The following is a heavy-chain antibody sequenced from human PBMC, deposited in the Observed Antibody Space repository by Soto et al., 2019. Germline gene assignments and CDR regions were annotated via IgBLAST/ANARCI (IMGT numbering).Heavy chain of an antibody. V-gene: IGHV4-59*08. CDR3: XXXXXXXXXXXXXY. CDR1: GGSISSYY. CDR2: IYYSGST. Sequence: QVQLQESGPGLVKPSETLSLTCTVSGGSISSYYWSWIRQPPGKGLEWIGYIYYSGSTNYNPSLKSRVTXXVXTXXNQFSRKLNSMTAXXXXXXXXXXXXXXXXXXXXXYXGQGTLVTVSS. J-gene: IGHJ4*02.